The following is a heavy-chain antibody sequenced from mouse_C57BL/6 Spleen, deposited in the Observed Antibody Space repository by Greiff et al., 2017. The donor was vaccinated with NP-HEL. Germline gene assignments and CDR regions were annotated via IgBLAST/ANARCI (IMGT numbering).Heavy chain of an antibody. CDR3: ARDPPYYGDYAMDY. V-gene: IGHV5-4*01. CDR2: ISDGGSYT. CDR1: GFTFSSYA. Sequence: EVQGVESGGGLVKPGGSLKLSCAASGFTFSSYAMSWVRQTPEKRLEWVATISDGGSYTYYPDNVKGRFTISRDNAKNNLYLQMSHLKSEDTAMYYCARDPPYYGDYAMDYWGQGTSVTVSS. D-gene: IGHD1-1*01. J-gene: IGHJ4*01.